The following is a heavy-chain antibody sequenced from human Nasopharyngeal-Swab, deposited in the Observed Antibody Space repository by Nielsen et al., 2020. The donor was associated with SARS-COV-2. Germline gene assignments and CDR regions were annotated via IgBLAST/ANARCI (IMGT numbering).Heavy chain of an antibody. CDR3: AKRDDYYESSGLGD. CDR1: GFTFSSYA. D-gene: IGHD3-22*01. J-gene: IGHJ4*02. Sequence: GGSLRLSCAASGFTFSSYAMSWVRQAPGKGREWVSVFSGSGGSTYYADSVKGRFTISRDNSKNTLYLQMKSLRAEDTAVYYCAKRDDYYESSGLGDWGQGTLVTVSS. CDR2: FSGSGGST. V-gene: IGHV3-23*01.